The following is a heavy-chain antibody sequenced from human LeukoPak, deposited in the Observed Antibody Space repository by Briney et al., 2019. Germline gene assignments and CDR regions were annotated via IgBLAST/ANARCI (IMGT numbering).Heavy chain of an antibody. D-gene: IGHD5-24*01. CDR2: MFTSSGGRT. V-gene: IGHV4-4*07. CDR1: GGSMSNYY. J-gene: IGHJ5*02. Sequence: PSGTLSLTCTVSGGSMSNYYWNWIRQPARKGLEWIGRMFTSSGGRTRYNPSLRSRVNILVDESKNQFFLNLTSVSAADTAVYYCAREMAIMITQQAWFDPWGPGILVTVSS. CDR3: AREMAIMITQQAWFDP.